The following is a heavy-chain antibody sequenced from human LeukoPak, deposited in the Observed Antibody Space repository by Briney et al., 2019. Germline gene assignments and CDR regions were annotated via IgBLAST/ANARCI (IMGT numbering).Heavy chain of an antibody. CDR2: IKSDGRT. V-gene: IGHV3-74*01. D-gene: IGHD3-22*01. Sequence: PGGSLRLSCAAAGFTFSNYWMHWVRQAPGKGLVWVSRIKSDGRTNYAESVKGRFTISRDNAKNTVSLQMNSLRAEDTGVYYCARAPSEIGGYYPEYFRHWGQGTLVTVSS. J-gene: IGHJ1*01. CDR3: ARAPSEIGGYYPEYFRH. CDR1: GFTFSNYW.